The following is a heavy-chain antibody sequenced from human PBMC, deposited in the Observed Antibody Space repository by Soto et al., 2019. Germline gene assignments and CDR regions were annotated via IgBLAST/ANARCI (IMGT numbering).Heavy chain of an antibody. V-gene: IGHV3-30-3*01. CDR1: GFTFSSYA. CDR3: ARASDDSSGYYPPGSFDY. J-gene: IGHJ4*02. D-gene: IGHD3-22*01. CDR2: ISYDGSNK. Sequence: PGGSLRLSCAASGFTFSSYAMHWVRQAPGKGLEWVAVISYDGSNKYYADSVKGRFTISRDNSKNTLYLQMNSLRAEDTAVYYCARASDDSSGYYPPGSFDYWGQGTLVTVSS.